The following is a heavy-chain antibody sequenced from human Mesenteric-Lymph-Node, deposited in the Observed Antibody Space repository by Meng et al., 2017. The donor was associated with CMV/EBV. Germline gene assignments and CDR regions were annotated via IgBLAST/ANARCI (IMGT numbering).Heavy chain of an antibody. Sequence: LRLSCTVSGGSISSGGHYWSWIRQHPGKGLEWIAYIFYDGTTNYNPSLKSRVTISVNTSKNQFSLKLSSVTAADTAVYYCARLLFSSSPDLDYWGQGTLVTVSS. CDR2: IFYDGTT. V-gene: IGHV4-31*03. CDR1: GGSISSGGHY. J-gene: IGHJ4*02. D-gene: IGHD6-6*01. CDR3: ARLLFSSSPDLDY.